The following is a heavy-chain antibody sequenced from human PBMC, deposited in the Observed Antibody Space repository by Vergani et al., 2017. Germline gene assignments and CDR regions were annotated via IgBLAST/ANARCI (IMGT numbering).Heavy chain of an antibody. CDR1: GYTFTTYG. CDR2: ISASNGNT. Sequence: QVQLVQSGTEVTKPGASVKVSCKASGYTFTTYGISWVRQAPGQGLEWMGWISASNGNTNYAQKLLGRVTMTTDRSTSTAYMELRSLRSDDTAVYYCARGRLKIEGVTSNWFDPWGQGTLVTVSS. J-gene: IGHJ5*02. CDR3: ARGRLKIEGVTSNWFDP. D-gene: IGHD1-26*01. V-gene: IGHV1-18*01.